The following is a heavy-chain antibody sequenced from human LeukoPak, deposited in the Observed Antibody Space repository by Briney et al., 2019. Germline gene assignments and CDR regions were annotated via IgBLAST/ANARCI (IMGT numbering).Heavy chain of an antibody. CDR2: IYHSGST. V-gene: IGHV4-4*02. Sequence: SETLSLTYAVSGGSISSSNWWSWVRQPPGKGLEWIGEIYHSGSTNYNPSLKSRVTISVDKSKNQFSLKLSSVTAADTAVYYCAGGNSGSYYFCLDYWGQGTLVTVSS. CDR3: AGGNSGSYYFCLDY. D-gene: IGHD1-26*01. J-gene: IGHJ4*02. CDR1: GGSISSSNW.